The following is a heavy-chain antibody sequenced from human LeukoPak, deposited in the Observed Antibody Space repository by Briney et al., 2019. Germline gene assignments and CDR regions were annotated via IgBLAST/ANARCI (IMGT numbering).Heavy chain of an antibody. V-gene: IGHV3-64D*06. CDR2: ISSNGGRK. J-gene: IGHJ4*02. D-gene: IGHD3-10*01. Sequence: GGSLRLSCSASGFSFRNYDMHWVRQAPGKGLEYVSGISSNGGRKSYADSVKGRFTLSRDNSKNTLYLQMSNLRAEDTAVYYCARDQPGSGSSYALDSWGQGTPVTVSS. CDR3: ARDQPGSGSSYALDS. CDR1: GFSFRNYD.